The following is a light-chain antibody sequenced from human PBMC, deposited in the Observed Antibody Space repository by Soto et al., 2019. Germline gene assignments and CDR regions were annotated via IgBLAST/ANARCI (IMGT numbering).Light chain of an antibody. CDR1: QDISGY. J-gene: IGKJ1*01. CDR2: GAS. CDR3: QNLQWA. V-gene: IGKV1-9*01. Sequence: IQLTQSPSSLSASIGDRVTITCRASQDISGYLAWYQQTPGKAPKLLIYGASTLQDGVSSRFSGGGAGADTSLTISSLQPADFASHYCQNLQWAFGQGTTV.